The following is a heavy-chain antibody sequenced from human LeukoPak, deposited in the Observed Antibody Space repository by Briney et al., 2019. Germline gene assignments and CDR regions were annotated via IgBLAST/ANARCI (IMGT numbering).Heavy chain of an antibody. J-gene: IGHJ5*02. CDR3: ARDQVPYDPPFSNWFDP. D-gene: IGHD2/OR15-2a*01. V-gene: IGHV4-4*07. Sequence: KPSETLSLTCTVSGGSISSYCWSWIRQPAGKGLEWIGRIYTSGSTNYNPSLKSRVTMSVDTSKNQFSLKLSSVTAADTAVYYCARDQVPYDPPFSNWFDPWGQGTLVTVSS. CDR2: IYTSGST. CDR1: GGSISSYC.